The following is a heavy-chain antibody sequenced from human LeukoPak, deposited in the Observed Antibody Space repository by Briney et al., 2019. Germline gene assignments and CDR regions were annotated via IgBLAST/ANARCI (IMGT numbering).Heavy chain of an antibody. Sequence: PSETLSLTCTVSGGSIGSDSYYWSWLRQPAGKGLEWIGRIYTSGSTNYNPSLKSRVTISVGTSNNQFSLKLSSVTAADTAVYYCAVGGYYYRYWGQGTLVTVSS. D-gene: IGHD3-10*01. CDR1: GGSIGSDSYY. J-gene: IGHJ4*02. V-gene: IGHV4-61*02. CDR3: AVGGYYYRY. CDR2: IYTSGST.